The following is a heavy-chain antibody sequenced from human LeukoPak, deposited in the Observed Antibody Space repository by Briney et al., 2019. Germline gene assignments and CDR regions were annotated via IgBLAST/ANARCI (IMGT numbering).Heavy chain of an antibody. CDR3: ASRSYSSSSGAFDI. CDR2: IYHSGST. D-gene: IGHD6-6*01. V-gene: IGHV4-30-2*01. CDR1: GGSISSGGYS. Sequence: SQTLSLTCAVSGGSISSGGYSWSWIRQPPGKGLEWIGYIYHSGSTYYNPSLKSRVTISVDRSKNQFSLKLSSVTAADTAVYYCASRSYSSSSGAFDIWGQGTMVTVSS. J-gene: IGHJ3*02.